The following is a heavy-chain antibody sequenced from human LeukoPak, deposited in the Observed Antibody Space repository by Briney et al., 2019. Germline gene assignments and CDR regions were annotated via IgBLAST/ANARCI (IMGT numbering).Heavy chain of an antibody. CDR1: GFRFNTYW. CDR3: ARVGGGVGVTLDY. CDR2: IKQDGNEK. V-gene: IGHV3-7*01. J-gene: IGHJ4*02. D-gene: IGHD1-26*01. Sequence: PGGSLRLSCAASGFRFNTYWMSWVRQAPGKGLEWVANIKQDGNEKYYADSVKGRFTISRDNGKNSLFLQMNSLRAEDTAVYYCARVGGGVGVTLDYWGQGTLVTVSS.